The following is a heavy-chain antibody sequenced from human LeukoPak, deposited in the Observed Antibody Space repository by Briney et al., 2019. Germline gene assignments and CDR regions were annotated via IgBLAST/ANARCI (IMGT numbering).Heavy chain of an antibody. CDR2: IYSGGST. Sequence: GGSLRLSCAASGFTVSSNYMNWVRQAPGKGLEWVSVIYSGGSTYYADSVKGRFTISRDNSKNTLYLQMNSLRAEDTAVYYCAGDVRIVTMVRGVIIPAFYYGMDVWGQGTTVTVSS. D-gene: IGHD3-10*01. CDR1: GFTVSSNY. J-gene: IGHJ6*02. V-gene: IGHV3-66*01. CDR3: AGDVRIVTMVRGVIIPAFYYGMDV.